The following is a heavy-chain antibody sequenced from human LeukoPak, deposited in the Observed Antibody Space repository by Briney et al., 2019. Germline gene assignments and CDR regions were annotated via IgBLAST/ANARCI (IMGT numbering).Heavy chain of an antibody. CDR1: GGSISSGDYS. Sequence: SETLSLTCAVSGGSISSGDYSWSWIRQPPEKGLEWIGYIYHGGSTYYNPSLKSRVTISVDRSKNQFSLRLSSVTAADAAVYDCARGPRVYGDHLFDYWGQGTLVTVSS. CDR2: IYHGGST. J-gene: IGHJ4*02. D-gene: IGHD4-17*01. CDR3: ARGPRVYGDHLFDY. V-gene: IGHV4-30-2*01.